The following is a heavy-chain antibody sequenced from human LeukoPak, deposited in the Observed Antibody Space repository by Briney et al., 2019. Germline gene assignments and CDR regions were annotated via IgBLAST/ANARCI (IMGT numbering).Heavy chain of an antibody. CDR3: ARAMPATTTGFDY. CDR2: ISSSSSYI. V-gene: IGHV3-21*01. CDR1: GFTFSSYS. D-gene: IGHD1-26*01. J-gene: IGHJ4*02. Sequence: SGGSLRLSCAASGFTFSSYSMNWVRQAPGKGLEWVSSISSSSSYIYYADSVKGRFTISRDNAKNSLYLQMNSLRAEDTAVYYCARAMPATTTGFDYWGQGTLVTVSS.